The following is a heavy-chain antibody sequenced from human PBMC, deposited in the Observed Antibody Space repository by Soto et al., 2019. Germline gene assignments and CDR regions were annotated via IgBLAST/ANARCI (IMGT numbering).Heavy chain of an antibody. J-gene: IGHJ4*02. CDR2: INWNGATI. Sequence: EVQLVESGGGVVRPGGSLRLSCAASGFTFDDFGMSWVREAPGKGLEWVAGINWNGATIGYADSVKGRFTISRDNAKNSLYLQMSSLSAEDTALYYCARSNYYDDYWSPYDYWGQGTLVTVPS. CDR3: ARSNYYDDYWSPYDY. CDR1: GFTFDDFG. D-gene: IGHD3-3*01. V-gene: IGHV3-20*04.